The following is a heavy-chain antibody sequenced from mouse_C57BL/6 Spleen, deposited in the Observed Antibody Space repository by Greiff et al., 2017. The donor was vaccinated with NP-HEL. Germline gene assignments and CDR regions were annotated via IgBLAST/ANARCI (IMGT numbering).Heavy chain of an antibody. CDR3: ARWSYGSSSWFAY. J-gene: IGHJ3*01. Sequence: QVQLKQSGPELVKPGASVKISCKASGYAFSSSWMNWVKQRPGKGLEWIGRIYPGDGDTNYNGKFKGKATLTADKSSSTAYMQLSSLTSEDSAVYFGARWSYGSSSWFAYWGQGTLVTVSA. D-gene: IGHD1-1*01. CDR2: IYPGDGDT. V-gene: IGHV1-82*01. CDR1: GYAFSSSW.